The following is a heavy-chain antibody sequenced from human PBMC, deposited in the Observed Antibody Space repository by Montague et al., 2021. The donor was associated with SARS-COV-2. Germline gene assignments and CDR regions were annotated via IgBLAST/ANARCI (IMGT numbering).Heavy chain of an antibody. CDR2: IYYSGST. V-gene: IGHV4-39*01. CDR3: ARRLTELEPPFDP. CDR1: GDSIRSATHY. J-gene: IGHJ5*02. D-gene: IGHD1-1*01. Sequence: SETLSLTCDVSGDSIRSATHYWAWIRQPPGRGLEWIGNIYYSGSTMYNPSLKSRVTMSVDTSRNQFSLHLNLVTAADTAVYYCARRLTELEPPFDPWGQGTLVIVSS.